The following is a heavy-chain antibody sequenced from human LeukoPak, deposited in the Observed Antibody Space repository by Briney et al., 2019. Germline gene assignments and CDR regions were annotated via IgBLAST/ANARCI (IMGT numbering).Heavy chain of an antibody. CDR2: ISAYNGNT. D-gene: IGHD5-18*01. V-gene: IGHV1-18*01. CDR1: GYTFTSYG. Sequence: ASVKVSCKASGYTFTSYGISWARQAPGQGLEWMGWISAYNGNTNYAQKLQGRVTMTTDTSTSTAYMELRSLRSDDTAVYYCARDRVYSYGLYYYYGMDVWGQGTTVTVSS. J-gene: IGHJ6*02. CDR3: ARDRVYSYGLYYYYGMDV.